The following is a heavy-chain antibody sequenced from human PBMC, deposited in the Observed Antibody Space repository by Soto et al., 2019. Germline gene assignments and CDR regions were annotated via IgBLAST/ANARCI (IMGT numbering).Heavy chain of an antibody. CDR1: GFTFSSYA. CDR2: INGGGVST. CDR3: AREGHPLNWFDP. J-gene: IGHJ5*02. Sequence: GSLRLSCAASGFTFSSYAMSWVRQAPGKGLEWVSGINGGGVSTYYADSVKGRFTISRDNSKNTLSLQMNSLRAEDTAVYYCAREGHPLNWFDPWGQGTLVTVSS. V-gene: IGHV3-23*01.